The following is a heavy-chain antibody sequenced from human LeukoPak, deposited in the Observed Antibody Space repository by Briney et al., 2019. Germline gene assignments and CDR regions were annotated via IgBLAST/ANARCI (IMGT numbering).Heavy chain of an antibody. V-gene: IGHV3-23*01. Sequence: GALRLSCAASGFTFSSYAMSWVRQAPGKGLEWVSTISVSGGNTYYADSVKGRFTISRDNSKNTLYLQMNSLRAEDTAVYYCAKTYGMDVWGQGTTVTVPS. CDR1: GFTFSSYA. CDR2: ISVSGGNT. CDR3: AKTYGMDV. J-gene: IGHJ6*02.